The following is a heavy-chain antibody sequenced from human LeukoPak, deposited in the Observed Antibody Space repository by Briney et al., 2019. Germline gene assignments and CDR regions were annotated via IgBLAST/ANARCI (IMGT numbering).Heavy chain of an antibody. CDR3: ARVPGSWGDDY. Sequence: SETLSLTCTVSGGSISSGDYYWSWIRQPPGKGLEWIGYIYYSGSTYYNPSLKSRVTISVDTSKNQFSLKLSSVTAADTAVYYCARVPGSWGDDYWGQGTLVTASS. CDR1: GGSISSGDYY. V-gene: IGHV4-30-4*08. D-gene: IGHD1-26*01. CDR2: IYYSGST. J-gene: IGHJ4*02.